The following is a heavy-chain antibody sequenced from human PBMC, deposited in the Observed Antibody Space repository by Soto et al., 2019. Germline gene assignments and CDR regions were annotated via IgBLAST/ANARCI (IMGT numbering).Heavy chain of an antibody. V-gene: IGHV4-4*02. CDR3: ARDPGYYYGMDV. CDR2: VYHSGST. CDR1: GGSISTSNW. Sequence: SETLSLTCAVSGGSISTSNWWSWVRQPPGKGLEWIGEVYHSGSTNYNPSFKSRVAMSVDKSKNQFSLKLSSVTAADTAVYYCARDPGYYYGMDVWGQGTTVTVSS. J-gene: IGHJ6*02.